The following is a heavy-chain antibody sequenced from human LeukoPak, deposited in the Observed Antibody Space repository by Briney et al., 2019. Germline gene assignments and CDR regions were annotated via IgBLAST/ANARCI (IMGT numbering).Heavy chain of an antibody. CDR2: IRYDGSNK. CDR1: GFTFSSYG. Sequence: PGGSLRLSCAASGFTFSSYGMHWVRQAPGKGLEWVAFIRYDGSNKYYADSVKGRFTISRDNSKNTLYLQMNSLRAEDTAVYYCAKDRGVATIGSYYFDYWGQGTLVTVSS. CDR3: AKDRGVATIGSYYFDY. J-gene: IGHJ4*02. D-gene: IGHD5-12*01. V-gene: IGHV3-30*02.